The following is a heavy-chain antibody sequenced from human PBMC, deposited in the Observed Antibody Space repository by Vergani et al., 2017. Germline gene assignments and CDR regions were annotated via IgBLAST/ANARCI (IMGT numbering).Heavy chain of an antibody. J-gene: IGHJ4*02. Sequence: QVQLVQSGSEVRKPGASVKDSCQVSGYSLTELTIHWVRQAPGKGLEWMGGFDPEHGEVTFAHHIQGRVTMTEDRSTDTAYMELSSLRPEDTALYYCAIVTYYYDSSGYYLDYWGQGTLVTVSS. CDR3: AIVTYYYDSSGYYLDY. D-gene: IGHD3-22*01. V-gene: IGHV1-24*01. CDR2: FDPEHGEV. CDR1: GYSLTELT.